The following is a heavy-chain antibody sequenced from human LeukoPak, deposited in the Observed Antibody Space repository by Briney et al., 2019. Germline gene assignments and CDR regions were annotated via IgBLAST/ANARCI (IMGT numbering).Heavy chain of an antibody. J-gene: IGHJ6*03. CDR3: ARDRRWQCSSTSCCSYYYMDV. D-gene: IGHD2-2*01. Sequence: GGSLRLSCAASGFTFSSYSMNWVRQAPGKGLEWVSSISSSSSYIYYADSVKGRFTISRDNAKNSLCLQMNSLRAEDTAVYYCARDRRWQCSSTSCCSYYYMDVWGKGTTVTVSS. V-gene: IGHV3-21*01. CDR1: GFTFSSYS. CDR2: ISSSSSYI.